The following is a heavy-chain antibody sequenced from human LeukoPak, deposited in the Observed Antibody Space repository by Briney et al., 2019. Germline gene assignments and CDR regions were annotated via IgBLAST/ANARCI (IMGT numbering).Heavy chain of an antibody. CDR3: AKVGYYYDSSGYYHNWFDP. CDR1: GFTFSSYA. J-gene: IGHJ5*02. Sequence: PGGSLRLSRAASGFTFSSYAMSWVRQAPGKGLEWVSAISGSGGSTYYADSVKGRFTISRDNSKNTLYLQMNSLRAEDTAVYYCAKVGYYYDSSGYYHNWFDPWGQGTLVTVSS. CDR2: ISGSGGST. D-gene: IGHD3-22*01. V-gene: IGHV3-23*01.